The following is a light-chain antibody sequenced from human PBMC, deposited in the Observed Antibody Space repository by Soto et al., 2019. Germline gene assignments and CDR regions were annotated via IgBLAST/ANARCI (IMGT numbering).Light chain of an antibody. CDR3: CSNAGSHLDV. CDR2: EVT. CDR1: SSDVGGYNY. Sequence: QSALTQPPSASGSPGQSVTISCTGTSSDVGGYNYVSWYQQHPGKAPKLLIYEVTKRPSGVPDRFSGSKSGNTASLTVSGLQADDEAEYYCCSNAGSHLDVFGTGTKLTVL. V-gene: IGLV2-8*01. J-gene: IGLJ1*01.